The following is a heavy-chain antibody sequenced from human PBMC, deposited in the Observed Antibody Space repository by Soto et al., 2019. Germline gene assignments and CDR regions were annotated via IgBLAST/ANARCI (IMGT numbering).Heavy chain of an antibody. J-gene: IGHJ6*02. CDR3: ASDRSSGWDQGYGMDV. D-gene: IGHD6-19*01. CDR2: IYYSGST. CDR1: GGSISRYY. Sequence: PSETLSLTCTVSGGSISRYYWRWFRQPPGKGREWIGYIYYSGSTSYNPSLKSRVTISVDTSKNQFSLKLRSVNAADTAVYYCASDRSSGWDQGYGMDVWGQGTTVTVSS. V-gene: IGHV4-59*01.